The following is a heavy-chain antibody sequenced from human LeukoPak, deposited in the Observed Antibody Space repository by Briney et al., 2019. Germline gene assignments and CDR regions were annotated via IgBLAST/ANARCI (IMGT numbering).Heavy chain of an antibody. J-gene: IGHJ5*02. CDR3: ARAPCSGGSCYSPNGIGDPWFDP. D-gene: IGHD2-15*01. CDR1: GYSFTSYW. Sequence: GESLKISCKGSGYSFTSYWIGWVRQMPGKGLEWIGIIYPGDSDTRYSPSFQGQVTISADKSISTAYLQWSSLKASDTAMNYCARAPCSGGSCYSPNGIGDPWFDPWGQGTLVTVSS. V-gene: IGHV5-51*03. CDR2: IYPGDSDT.